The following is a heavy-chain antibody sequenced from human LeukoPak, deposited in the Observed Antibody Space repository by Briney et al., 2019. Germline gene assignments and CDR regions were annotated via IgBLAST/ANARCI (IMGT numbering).Heavy chain of an antibody. CDR3: GREEGYSYRYNWFYP. J-gene: IGHJ5*02. Sequence: SVKVSCTASFGTFSSYAISWVRQAPGQGLEWMGRIIPILGIANYAQKFQGRVTITADKSTSTAYMELSSLRSEDTAVYYCGREEGYSYRYNWFYPWGQGTPVTVSS. D-gene: IGHD5-18*01. CDR2: IIPILGIA. V-gene: IGHV1-69*04. CDR1: FGTFSSYA.